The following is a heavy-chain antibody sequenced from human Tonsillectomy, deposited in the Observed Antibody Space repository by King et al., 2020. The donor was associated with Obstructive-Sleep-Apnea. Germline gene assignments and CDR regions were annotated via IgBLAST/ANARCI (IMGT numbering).Heavy chain of an antibody. Sequence: QLVQSGGGLVQPGRSLRLSCAASGFTFDDYAMHWVRQAPGKGLEWGSGISGNRGSIGNADSVKGRFTISRDNAKNSLYLQMNRLRAEDTALYYCALPYYYASGSNEAFDIWGQRPLVPVSS. V-gene: IGHV3-9*01. CDR1: GFTFDDYA. D-gene: IGHD3-10*01. J-gene: IGHJ3*02. CDR2: ISGNRGSI. CDR3: ALPYYYASGSNEAFDI.